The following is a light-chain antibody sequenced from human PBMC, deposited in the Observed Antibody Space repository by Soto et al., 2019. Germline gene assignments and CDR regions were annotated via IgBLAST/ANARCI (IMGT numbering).Light chain of an antibody. J-gene: IGKJ4*01. Sequence: MTQSPATLSLSPGERATLSCRASQNINTNLAWYQQSPGRAPRLFIYHTSTRATGIPDRFSGSGSGTEFTLTISSLQSEDFALYYCQQYTVWPFTFGGGTKVDIK. V-gene: IGKV3-15*01. CDR2: HTS. CDR1: QNINTN. CDR3: QQYTVWPFT.